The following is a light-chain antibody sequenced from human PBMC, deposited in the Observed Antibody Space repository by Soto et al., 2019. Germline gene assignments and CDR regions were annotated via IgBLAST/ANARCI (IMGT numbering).Light chain of an antibody. CDR2: DAS. J-gene: IGKJ3*01. CDR3: QQHSFWRIT. Sequence: EIVLTQSPATLSLSPGDRATLSCRASQSVNTYLAWYQQKPGQAPRLLISDASKRATGIPARFCGSGSGTDFNLTISSLEPEDFAVYYCQQHSFWRITFGPGTKVDIK. CDR1: QSVNTY. V-gene: IGKV3-11*01.